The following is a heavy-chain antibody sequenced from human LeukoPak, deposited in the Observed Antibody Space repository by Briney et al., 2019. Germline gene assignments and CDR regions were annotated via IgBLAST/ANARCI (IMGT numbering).Heavy chain of an antibody. CDR3: ARDGLAAAGTSSYYGMDV. D-gene: IGHD6-13*01. J-gene: IGHJ6*02. V-gene: IGHV1-2*02. CDR2: INPNSGGT. Sequence: ASVKVSCKASGYTFTGYYMHWVRQAPGQGLEWMGWINPNSGGTNYAQKFQGRVTMTRDTSISTAYMELSRLRSDDTAVYYCARDGLAAAGTSSYYGMDVWGQGTTVTGSS. CDR1: GYTFTGYY.